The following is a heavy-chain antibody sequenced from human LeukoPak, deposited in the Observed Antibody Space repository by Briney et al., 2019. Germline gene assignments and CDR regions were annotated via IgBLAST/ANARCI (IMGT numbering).Heavy chain of an antibody. Sequence: GGSLRLSCAASGFTFSNYGIHWVRQAPGKGLEWVGFIRYDGSNKYYSDSVKGRFTISRDDSKNTLYLQMNSLRAEDTAVYYCAKEYYDFWSGYYSPGDYYFDYWGQGTLVTVSS. CDR3: AKEYYDFWSGYYSPGDYYFDY. J-gene: IGHJ4*02. V-gene: IGHV3-30*02. D-gene: IGHD3-3*01. CDR2: IRYDGSNK. CDR1: GFTFSNYG.